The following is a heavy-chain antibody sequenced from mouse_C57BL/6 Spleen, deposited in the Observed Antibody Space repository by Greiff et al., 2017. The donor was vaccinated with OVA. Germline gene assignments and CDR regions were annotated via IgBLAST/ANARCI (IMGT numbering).Heavy chain of an antibody. CDR3: ARAYYGYDEAWFAY. V-gene: IGHV1-64*01. CDR1: GYTFTSYW. CDR2: IHPNSGRT. J-gene: IGHJ3*01. Sequence: QVQLQQPGAELVKPGASVKLSCKASGYTFTSYWMHWVKQRPGQGLEWIGMIHPNSGRTNYNEKFKSKATLTVEKSSSTAYMQLSSLTSEDSAVYYCARAYYGYDEAWFAYWGQGTLVTVSA. D-gene: IGHD2-9*01.